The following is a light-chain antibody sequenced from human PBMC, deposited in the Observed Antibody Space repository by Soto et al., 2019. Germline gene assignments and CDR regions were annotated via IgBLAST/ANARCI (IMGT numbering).Light chain of an antibody. J-gene: IGKJ4*01. V-gene: IGKV4-1*01. CDR2: WAS. CDR1: QSVLYSSNNKNY. Sequence: DIVMTQSPDSLAVSLGERATINCKSSQSVLYSSNNKNYLAWYQQKPGQPPRLLIYWASTRESGVPDRFSGSGSGTDFTLTISSLQAEDVAVYYCQQYYSTPLTFGGGTQLDIK. CDR3: QQYYSTPLT.